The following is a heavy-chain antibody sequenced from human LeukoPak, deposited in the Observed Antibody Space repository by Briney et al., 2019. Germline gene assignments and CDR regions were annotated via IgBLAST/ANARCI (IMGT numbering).Heavy chain of an antibody. CDR1: GYTFTSYY. D-gene: IGHD3-10*01. CDR3: ARGVPKKTLLWFGEPPLIDY. Sequence: GASVKVSCKASGYTFTSYYMHWVRQAPGQGLEWMGIINPSGGSTSYAQKFQGRVTMTRNTSISTAYMELSSLRSEDTAVYYCARGVPKKTLLWFGEPPLIDYWGQGTLVTVSS. CDR2: INPSGGST. V-gene: IGHV1-46*01. J-gene: IGHJ4*02.